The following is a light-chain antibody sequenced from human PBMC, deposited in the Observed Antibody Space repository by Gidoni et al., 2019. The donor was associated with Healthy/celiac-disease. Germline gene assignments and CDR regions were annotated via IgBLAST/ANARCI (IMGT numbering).Light chain of an antibody. Sequence: IVLPQSPGTLSLSPGERATLSCRASQSVSSSYFAWYQQKPGQAPRLLIYGASSRATGLPDRFSGSGSGTDFTLTISRLEPEDFAVYYCQQYGSAPLTFGQGTKVEIK. CDR1: QSVSSSY. CDR2: GAS. V-gene: IGKV3-20*01. CDR3: QQYGSAPLT. J-gene: IGKJ1*01.